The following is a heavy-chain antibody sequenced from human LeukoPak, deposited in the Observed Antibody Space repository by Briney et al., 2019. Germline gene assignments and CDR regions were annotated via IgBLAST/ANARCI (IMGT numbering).Heavy chain of an antibody. CDR3: ARVRVGYSYGYVLDY. CDR1: GFTFSSYS. J-gene: IGHJ4*02. Sequence: NTGGSLRLSCAASGFTFSSYSMNWVRQAPGKGLEWVSSISSSSSYIYYADSVKGRFTISRDNAKNSLYLQMNSLRAEDTAVYYCARVRVGYSYGYVLDYWGQGTLVTVSS. CDR2: ISSSSSYI. D-gene: IGHD5-18*01. V-gene: IGHV3-21*01.